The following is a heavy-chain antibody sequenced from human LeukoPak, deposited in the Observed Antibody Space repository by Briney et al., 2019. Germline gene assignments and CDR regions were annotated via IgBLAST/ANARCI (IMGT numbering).Heavy chain of an antibody. V-gene: IGHV3-7*01. D-gene: IGHD5-24*01. CDR1: GFTFSSYW. CDR2: TKEDGSEK. Sequence: PGGSLRLSCAASGFTFSSYWMSWVRQAPGKGLEWVANTKEDGSEKNYVDSVKGRFTISRDNAKKSLYLQMNSLRVEDTAVYYCAKSGYNRFDYWGQGTLVTVSS. CDR3: AKSGYNRFDY. J-gene: IGHJ4*02.